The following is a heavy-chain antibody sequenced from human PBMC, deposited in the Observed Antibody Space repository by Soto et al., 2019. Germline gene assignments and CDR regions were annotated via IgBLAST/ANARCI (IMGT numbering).Heavy chain of an antibody. CDR3: ARGWSPDGTGDYYFDY. J-gene: IGHJ4*02. Sequence: GASVKVSCKASGYTFTSYYMHWVRQAPGQGLEWMGIINPSGGSTSYAQKFQGRVTVTRDTSTSTVYMELSSLRSEDTAVYYCARGWSPDGTGDYYFDYWGQGTLVTVSS. V-gene: IGHV1-46*01. D-gene: IGHD7-27*01. CDR2: INPSGGST. CDR1: GYTFTSYY.